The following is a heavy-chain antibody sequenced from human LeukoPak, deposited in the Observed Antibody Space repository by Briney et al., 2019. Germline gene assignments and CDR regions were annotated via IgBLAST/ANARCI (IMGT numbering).Heavy chain of an antibody. Sequence: GGSLRLSCAASGFTFDDYAMHWVRQAPGKGLEWVSGISWNSGNIDYADSVKGRFTISRDNAKNSLYLQMNSLRAEDTALYYCAKGRGYNYGYIFGYFDYWGQGTLVTVSS. V-gene: IGHV3-9*01. CDR1: GFTFDDYA. CDR2: ISWNSGNI. J-gene: IGHJ4*02. D-gene: IGHD5-18*01. CDR3: AKGRGYNYGYIFGYFDY.